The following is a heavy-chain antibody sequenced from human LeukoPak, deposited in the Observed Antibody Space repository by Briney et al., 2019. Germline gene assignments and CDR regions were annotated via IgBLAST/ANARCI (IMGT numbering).Heavy chain of an antibody. V-gene: IGHV3-30*01. CDR3: VRQSTGLDY. CDR2: IEPDETTK. J-gene: IGHJ4*02. CDR1: GFTFSTHI. D-gene: IGHD5/OR15-5a*01. Sequence: GGSLRLSCAASGFTFSTHIMHWVRQAPGKGLEWVTVIEPDETTKYHADSVEGRFTISRDNSENTLYLQLDSLRSEDTGLYYCVRQSTGLDYWGQGTLVTVSS.